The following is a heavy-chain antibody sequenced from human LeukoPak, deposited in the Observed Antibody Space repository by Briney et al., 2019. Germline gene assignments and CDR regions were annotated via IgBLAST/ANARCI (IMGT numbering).Heavy chain of an antibody. J-gene: IGHJ3*02. D-gene: IGHD1-26*01. CDR3: ARFSGSASIGAFDI. Sequence: SVKVSCKASGGTFSSYAISWVRQAPGQGLEWMGRIIPIFGIANYAQKFQGRVTITADKSTSTAYKELSSLRSEDTAVYYCARFSGSASIGAFDIWGQGTMVTVSS. V-gene: IGHV1-69*04. CDR1: GGTFSSYA. CDR2: IIPIFGIA.